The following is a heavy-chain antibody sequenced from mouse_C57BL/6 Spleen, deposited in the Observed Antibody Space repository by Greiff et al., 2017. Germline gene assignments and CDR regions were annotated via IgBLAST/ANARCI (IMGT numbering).Heavy chain of an antibody. V-gene: IGHV1-69*01. J-gene: IGHJ4*01. CDR3: ARRGYYGSSSDYAMDD. D-gene: IGHD1-1*01. CDR2: IDPSDSYT. Sequence: VQLQQPGAELVMPGASVKLSCKASGYTFTSYWMHWVKQRPGQGLEWIGEIDPSDSYTNYNQKFKGKSTLTVDKSSSTAYMQLSSLTAEDYAVEYGARRGYYGSSSDYAMDDWGQGTSGTVSS. CDR1: GYTFTSYW.